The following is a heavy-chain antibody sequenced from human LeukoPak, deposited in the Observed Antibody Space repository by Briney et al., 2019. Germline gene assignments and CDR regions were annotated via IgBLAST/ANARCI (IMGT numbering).Heavy chain of an antibody. CDR3: ARVSCSSTSCPRRDALDV. Sequence: TSETLSLTCTVSGGSISYYHWSWIRQPPGKGLEWIGYIYYSGSTNYNPSLKSRVTISVDTSKNQFSLNLTSVTTADTAVYYCARVSCSSTSCPRRDALDVWGQGTMVTVSS. V-gene: IGHV4-59*01. CDR2: IYYSGST. J-gene: IGHJ3*01. CDR1: GGSISYYH. D-gene: IGHD2-2*01.